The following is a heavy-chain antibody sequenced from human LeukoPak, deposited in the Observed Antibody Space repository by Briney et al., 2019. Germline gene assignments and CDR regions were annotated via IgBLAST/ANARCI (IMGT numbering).Heavy chain of an antibody. J-gene: IGHJ6*02. CDR1: GGSFTDYF. CDR2: INDYTGNT. Sequence: PETLSLTCDVFGGSFTDYFWTWIRQSPGKGLEWIGEINDYTGNTNYNPSLNSRVSISLEKSKNQFSLELRSVTAADTAVYYCARGRIAKIVVVHSFHYGMDVWGQGTTVTVSS. CDR3: ARGRIAKIVVVHSFHYGMDV. V-gene: IGHV4-34*01. D-gene: IGHD3-22*01.